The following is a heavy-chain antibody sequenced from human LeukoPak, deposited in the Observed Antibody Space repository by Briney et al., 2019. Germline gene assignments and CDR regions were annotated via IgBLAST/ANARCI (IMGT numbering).Heavy chain of an antibody. CDR1: TFTISNYW. Sequence: LTRSCSASTFTISNYWRDWVRQAPGMGLVWVLRLPPDELNIIYAETVKGRFTVTRDKATNTVYLQMNSLRAEDTAVYYCARTIAYRGGEYWGQGALVTVSS. CDR3: ARTIAYRGGEY. J-gene: IGHJ4*02. V-gene: IGHV3-74*01. D-gene: IGHD2-21*01. CDR2: LPPDELNI.